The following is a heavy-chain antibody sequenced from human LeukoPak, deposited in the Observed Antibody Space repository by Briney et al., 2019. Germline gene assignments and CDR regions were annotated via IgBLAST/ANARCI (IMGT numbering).Heavy chain of an antibody. V-gene: IGHV3-23*01. CDR2: IGGRGGAP. CDR1: GFTFSNYA. CDR3: AKDNDGGITRPFFDY. Sequence: GGSLRLSCAASGFTFSNYAMSWVRQAPGKGLEWVSTIGGRGGAPYNADSVEGRFTISRDNSKNTLHLQMNSLRVEDTAVYYCAKDNDGGITRPFFDYWGQGTLVTVSS. D-gene: IGHD4-23*01. J-gene: IGHJ4*02.